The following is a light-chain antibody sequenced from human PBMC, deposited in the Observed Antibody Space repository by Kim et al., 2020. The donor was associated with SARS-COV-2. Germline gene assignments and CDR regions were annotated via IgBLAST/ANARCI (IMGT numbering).Light chain of an antibody. V-gene: IGKV3D-15*01. CDR2: DTS. CDR3: QEYNNWPALS. Sequence: SPGERATLSCRASHSVSSHLAWYQQKPGQAPRLLIYDTSIRASGIPARFSGSGSGTEFTLTISSLQSEDFAVYYCQEYNNWPALSFGGGTKVDIK. J-gene: IGKJ4*01. CDR1: HSVSSH.